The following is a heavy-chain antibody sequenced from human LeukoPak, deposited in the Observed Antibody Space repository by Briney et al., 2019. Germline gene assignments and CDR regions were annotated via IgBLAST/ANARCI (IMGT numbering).Heavy chain of an antibody. Sequence: GGSLRLSCAASGFTFSDYYMSWIRQAPGKGLEWVSYISSSGSTIYYADSVKGRFTISRDNAKNSLYLQMNSMRAEDTAVYYCARDTSERTAAGTWDYWGQGTLVTVSS. CDR3: ARDTSERTAAGTWDY. V-gene: IGHV3-11*01. CDR2: ISSSGSTI. CDR1: GFTFSDYY. J-gene: IGHJ4*02. D-gene: IGHD6-13*01.